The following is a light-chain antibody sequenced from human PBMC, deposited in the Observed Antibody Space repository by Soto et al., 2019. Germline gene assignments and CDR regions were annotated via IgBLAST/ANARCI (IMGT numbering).Light chain of an antibody. CDR1: SSDVGAYNF. CDR2: DVT. J-gene: IGLJ3*02. Sequence: QSALTQPRSVSGSPGQSVTISCTGTSSDVGAYNFVSWYQHYPGKVPKLMIYDVTKRPSGVPDRFSGSKSGNTASLTISGLQAEDEGDYYCCSYGGSYTLVFGGGTQLTVL. CDR3: CSYGGSYTLV. V-gene: IGLV2-11*01.